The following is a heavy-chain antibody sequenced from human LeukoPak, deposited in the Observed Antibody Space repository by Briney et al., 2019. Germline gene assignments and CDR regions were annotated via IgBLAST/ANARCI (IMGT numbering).Heavy chain of an antibody. CDR3: ARDQYDTWSRRGNFDS. D-gene: IGHD3/OR15-3a*01. V-gene: IGHV3-7*03. J-gene: IGHJ4*02. Sequence: GGSLRLSCVASGFSFGKYWMSWVRQAPGKGLEWVANIKLDGSEKNYVDSVKGRFTISRDNTKNSLYLQMNSLRAEDAAVFYCARDQYDTWSRRGNFDSWGQGTLVIVSS. CDR1: GFSFGKYW. CDR2: IKLDGSEK.